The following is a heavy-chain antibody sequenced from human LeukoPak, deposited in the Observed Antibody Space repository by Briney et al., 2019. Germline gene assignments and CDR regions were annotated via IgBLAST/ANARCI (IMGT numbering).Heavy chain of an antibody. J-gene: IGHJ4*02. CDR1: GGSFSGYY. D-gene: IGHD3-16*02. CDR3: ASRIQLWSTYDYIWGSYRFDFDY. CDR2: INHSGST. V-gene: IGHV4-34*01. Sequence: PSETLSLTCAVYGGSFSGYYWSWIRQPPGKGLEWIGEINHSGSTNYNPSLKSRVTISVDTSKNQFSLKLSSVIAADTAVYYCASRIQLWSTYDYIWGSYRFDFDYWGQGTLVTVSS.